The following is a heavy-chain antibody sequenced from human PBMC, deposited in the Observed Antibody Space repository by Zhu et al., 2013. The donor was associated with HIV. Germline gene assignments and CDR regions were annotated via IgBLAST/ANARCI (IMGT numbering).Heavy chain of an antibody. D-gene: IGHD3-16*01. Sequence: QVQLVQSGAEVKKPGSSVKVSCKASGGTFSSYTISWVRQASGQGLEWMGRIIPILGIANYAQKFQGRVTITADKSTSTAYMELSSLRSEDTAVYYCARLRGTYYFDYWGQGTLVTVSS. V-gene: IGHV1-69*02. CDR3: ARLRGTYYFDY. CDR1: GGTFSSYT. J-gene: IGHJ4*02. CDR2: IIPILGIA.